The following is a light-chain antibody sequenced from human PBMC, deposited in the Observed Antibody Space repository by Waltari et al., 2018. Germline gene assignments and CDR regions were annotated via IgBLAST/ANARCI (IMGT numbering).Light chain of an antibody. Sequence: IVMTQSPATLSVSPGEGATLSCRASQSINSNVAWYQQKPGQAPRLLIYEASTRATGVPAMFSGIGSGTEFTLTISSLQSEDSATYYCQQYNNGPPETFGQGTKVEIK. V-gene: IGKV3-15*01. J-gene: IGKJ1*01. CDR1: QSINSN. CDR3: QQYNNGPPET. CDR2: EAS.